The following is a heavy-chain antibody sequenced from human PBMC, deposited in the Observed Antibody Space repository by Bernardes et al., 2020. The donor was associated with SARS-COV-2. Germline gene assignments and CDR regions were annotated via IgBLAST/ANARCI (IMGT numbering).Heavy chain of an antibody. J-gene: IGHJ4*02. V-gene: IGHV4-34*01. CDR3: ARDRYGANDY. CDR1: GGSISGSY. D-gene: IGHD4-17*01. CDR2: LNHSGRT. Sequence: SETLSLTCAVYGGSISGSYWRWIRQPPGPGLAWIGELNHSGRTNYNPSLKSRVTISVDTSKNQFSLKLSSVTAADTAVYFCARDRYGANDYWRQGTLVNVSA.